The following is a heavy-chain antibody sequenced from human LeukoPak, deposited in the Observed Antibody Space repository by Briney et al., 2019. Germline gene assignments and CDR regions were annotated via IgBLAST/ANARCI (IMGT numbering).Heavy chain of an antibody. Sequence: GGSLRLSCAASGFTVSSNYMSWVRQAPGRGLEWVSVIYSGGSTYYADSVKGRFTISRDNSKNTLYLQMNSLRAEDTAVYYCARDHIILRGSGSYYIDYWCQGDLVTVSS. V-gene: IGHV3-66*02. CDR1: GFTVSSNY. CDR2: IYSGGST. CDR3: ARDHIILRGSGSYYIDY. J-gene: IGHJ4*02. D-gene: IGHD3-10*01.